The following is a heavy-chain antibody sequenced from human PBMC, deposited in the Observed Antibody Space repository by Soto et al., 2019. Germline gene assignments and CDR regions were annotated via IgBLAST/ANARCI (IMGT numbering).Heavy chain of an antibody. V-gene: IGHV4-59*12. Sequence: SETLSLTCTVSGGSISGYYWSWIRQPPGKGLEWIGYMYNTGSTVYNPSFKSRVTISLDTSKNQFSLKLSSVTAADTAVYYCARSVFPWGQGTLVTVSS. CDR1: GGSISGYY. CDR3: ARSVFP. J-gene: IGHJ5*02. CDR2: MYNTGST.